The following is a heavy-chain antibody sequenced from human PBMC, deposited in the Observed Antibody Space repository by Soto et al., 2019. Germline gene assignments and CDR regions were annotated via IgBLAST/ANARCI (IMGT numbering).Heavy chain of an antibody. CDR2: IYSSGDRI. D-gene: IGHD3-3*01. Sequence: GGSLRLSCAASGFTFSTYAMSWVRQAPGKGLEWVSTIYSSGDRIYYADSVKGRFTISRDNSKNTLYLQMNSLGAEDTAVYYCAKGPISPYGMDVWGQGTTVTVSS. CDR1: GFTFSTYA. CDR3: AKGPISPYGMDV. V-gene: IGHV3-23*01. J-gene: IGHJ6*02.